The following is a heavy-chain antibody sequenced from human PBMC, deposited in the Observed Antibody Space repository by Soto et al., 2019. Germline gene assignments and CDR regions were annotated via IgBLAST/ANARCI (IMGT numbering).Heavy chain of an antibody. D-gene: IGHD2-2*01. Sequence: QVQLVQSGAEVKKPGASVKVSCKASGYTFTSYGISWVRQAPGQGLAWMGWISAYNGNTNYAQKLQGRVTMTTDTSTSTAYMELRSLRSDDKAVYYCARADLRIVLVPAGGWFDPWGQGTLVTVSS. CDR2: ISAYNGNT. CDR1: GYTFTSYG. V-gene: IGHV1-18*01. CDR3: ARADLRIVLVPAGGWFDP. J-gene: IGHJ5*02.